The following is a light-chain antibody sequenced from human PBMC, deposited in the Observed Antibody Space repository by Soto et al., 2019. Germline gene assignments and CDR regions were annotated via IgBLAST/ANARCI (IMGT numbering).Light chain of an antibody. CDR1: QDISKC. CDR3: QQYNSYSPT. J-gene: IGKJ1*01. V-gene: IGKV1-33*01. Sequence: DIQVTQSPSSLSASVGDRVTITCQASQDISKCLNWYQQKAGEAPKLIIYDASNLEAGGPSRFSGLGSGTDFTFTISSLQPDDFATYYCQQYNSYSPTFGQGTKVDI. CDR2: DAS.